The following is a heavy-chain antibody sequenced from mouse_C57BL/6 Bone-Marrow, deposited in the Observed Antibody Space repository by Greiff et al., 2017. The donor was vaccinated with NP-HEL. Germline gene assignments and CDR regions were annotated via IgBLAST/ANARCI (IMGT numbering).Heavy chain of an antibody. CDR2: IWWDDDK. CDR3: SRIYDGYYLGFAY. D-gene: IGHD2-3*01. Sequence: QVTLKVSGPGILQPSQTLSLTCSFSGFSLSTFGMGVGWIRQPSGKGLEWLAHIWWDDDKYYNPALKRRLTISKNTSKNQVFLTIANVDTADTATYYCSRIYDGYYLGFAYWGQGTLVTVSA. J-gene: IGHJ3*01. CDR1: GFSLSTFGMG. V-gene: IGHV8-8*01.